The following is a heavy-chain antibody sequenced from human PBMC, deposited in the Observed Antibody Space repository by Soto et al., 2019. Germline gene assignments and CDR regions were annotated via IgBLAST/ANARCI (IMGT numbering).Heavy chain of an antibody. D-gene: IGHD6-25*01. CDR1: GGSIGGGGYY. V-gene: IGHV4-31*03. CDR2: IYYSGST. CDR3: ARDRALSSDGMDV. J-gene: IGHJ6*02. Sequence: PSETLSLTCTVSGGSIGGGGYYWSWIRQHPGKGLEWIGYIYYSGSTYYNPSLKSRVTISVDTSKNQFSLKLSSVAAADTAVYYCARDRALSSDGMDVWGQGTTVTVSS.